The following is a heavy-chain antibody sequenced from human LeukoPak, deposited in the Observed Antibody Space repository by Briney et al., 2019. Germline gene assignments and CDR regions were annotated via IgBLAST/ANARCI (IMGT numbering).Heavy chain of an antibody. V-gene: IGHV3-74*01. CDR1: GFTFSSYW. Sequence: GGSLRLSCAASGFTFSSYWIHWVRQAPGKGLVWVSRINSDGSSTTYADSVKGRFTISRDNAKNTLYLQMNSLRAEDTAMYYCARQYSYDSSGYYPWDYWGQGTLVTVSS. D-gene: IGHD3-22*01. J-gene: IGHJ4*02. CDR2: INSDGSST. CDR3: ARQYSYDSSGYYPWDY.